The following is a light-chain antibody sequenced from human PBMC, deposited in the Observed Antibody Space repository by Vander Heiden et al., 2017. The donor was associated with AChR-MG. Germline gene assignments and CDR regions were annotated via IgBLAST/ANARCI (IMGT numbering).Light chain of an antibody. CDR2: RAS. CDR1: QSVGIY. CDR3: QQRSSWPRT. V-gene: IGKV3-11*01. J-gene: IGKJ1*01. Sequence: EIVLTQSPATLSLSPGDRPTPPSRASQSVGIYLAWYQHKPGQAPSLLIHRASNRAAGVPTRFSGSGSGTDFTLTISRVEPEDFAVYYCQQRSSWPRTFGQGTKVEVK.